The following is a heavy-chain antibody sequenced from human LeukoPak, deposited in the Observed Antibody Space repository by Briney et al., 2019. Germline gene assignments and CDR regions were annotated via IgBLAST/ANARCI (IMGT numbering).Heavy chain of an antibody. J-gene: IGHJ5*02. D-gene: IGHD1-26*01. CDR2: ISAYNGNT. CDR3: ARVMGAHGFDP. V-gene: IGHV1-18*04. Sequence: ASVKVSCKASGYTFTGYYMHWVRQAPGQGFEWMGWISAYNGNTNYAQKLQGRVTMTSDTSTSTAYMELRSLRSDDTAVYYCARVMGAHGFDPWGQGTLVTVSS. CDR1: GYTFTGYY.